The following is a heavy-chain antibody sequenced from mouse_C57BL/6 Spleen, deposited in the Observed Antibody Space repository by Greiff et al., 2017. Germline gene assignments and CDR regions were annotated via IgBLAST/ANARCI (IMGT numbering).Heavy chain of an antibody. CDR3: AREDYRGFAY. D-gene: IGHD2-4*01. CDR1: GYSFTDYN. V-gene: IGHV1-39*01. J-gene: IGHJ3*01. CDR2: INPNYGTT. Sequence: EVQLQQSGPELVKPGASVKISCKASGYSFTDYNMNWVKQSNGKGLEWIGEINPNYGTTSYNKKFKGKATLAVDKSSSTAYMQLTSLTSEDSAVYYCAREDYRGFAYWGQGTLVTVSA.